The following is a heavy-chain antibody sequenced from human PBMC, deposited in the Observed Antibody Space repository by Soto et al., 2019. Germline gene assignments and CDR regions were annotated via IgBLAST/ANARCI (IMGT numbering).Heavy chain of an antibody. D-gene: IGHD1-26*01. CDR3: ARLWELLDYYYGMDV. Sequence: ASVKVSCKASGYTFTGYYMHWVRQAPGQGREWMGWINPNSGGTNYAQKFQGRVTMTRDTAISTAYMELSRLRSDDTAVYYCARLWELLDYYYGMDVWGQGTTVTVSS. V-gene: IGHV1-2*02. J-gene: IGHJ6*02. CDR1: GYTFTGYY. CDR2: INPNSGGT.